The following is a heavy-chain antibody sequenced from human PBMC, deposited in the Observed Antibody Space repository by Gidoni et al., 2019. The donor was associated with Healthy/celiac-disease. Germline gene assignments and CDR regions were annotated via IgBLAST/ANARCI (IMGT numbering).Heavy chain of an antibody. Sequence: EVQLVQSGAEVKKPGESLTISCKGSGYSFTSYWIGCVRQMPGKGLEWMGIIYPGDSDTRYSPSFQGQVTISADKSISTAYLQWSSLKASDTAMYYCARTHCSGGSCYSRGAFDIWGQGTMVTVSS. D-gene: IGHD2-15*01. CDR2: IYPGDSDT. J-gene: IGHJ3*02. CDR1: GYSFTSYW. CDR3: ARTHCSGGSCYSRGAFDI. V-gene: IGHV5-51*01.